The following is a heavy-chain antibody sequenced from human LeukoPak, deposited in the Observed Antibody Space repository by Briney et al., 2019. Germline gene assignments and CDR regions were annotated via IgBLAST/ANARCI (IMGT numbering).Heavy chain of an antibody. CDR2: IYRSGST. V-gene: IGHV4-38-2*02. Sequence: SETLSLTCTVSGYSINSGYYWVCIRQPPGKGLEWIGSIYRSGSTIYNPSLKSRVTISVDTSKNQFSLKVSSVTAADTAVYYCARGDCSGSICYSPMDVWGTGTTVTVSS. CDR3: ARGDCSGSICYSPMDV. CDR1: GYSINSGYY. D-gene: IGHD2-21*01. J-gene: IGHJ6*03.